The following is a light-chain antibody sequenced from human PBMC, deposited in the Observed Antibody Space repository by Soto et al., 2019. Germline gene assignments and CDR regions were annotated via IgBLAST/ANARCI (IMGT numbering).Light chain of an antibody. J-gene: IGKJ3*01. Sequence: EIVMTQSPATLSVSPGERATLSCRASQSVSSNLAWYQQKPGQAPRLLIYGASTRATGIPARFSGSGSGTEFTLTISSLHSEDCAVYYCQQYNNWPFTFGPGTKVDIK. CDR2: GAS. V-gene: IGKV3-15*01. CDR3: QQYNNWPFT. CDR1: QSVSSN.